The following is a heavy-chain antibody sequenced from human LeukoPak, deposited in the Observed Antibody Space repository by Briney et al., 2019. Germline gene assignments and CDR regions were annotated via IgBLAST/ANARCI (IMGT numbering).Heavy chain of an antibody. J-gene: IGHJ6*03. CDR3: AREGKDGYNWSYYYYYMGV. Sequence: GGSLRLSCAASGFTFSSYSMNWVRQAPGKGLEWVSSISDSRSYIYYAESVKGRFTISRDNAKNSLYLQMDSLRAEDTAVYYCAREGKDGYNWSYYYYYMGVWGKGTTVTVSS. CDR2: ISDSRSYI. CDR1: GFTFSSYS. D-gene: IGHD5-24*01. V-gene: IGHV3-21*01.